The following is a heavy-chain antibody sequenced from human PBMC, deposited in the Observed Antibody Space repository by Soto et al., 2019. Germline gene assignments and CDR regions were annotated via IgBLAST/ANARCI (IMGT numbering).Heavy chain of an antibody. CDR3: VRQGFGALHGLVDV. Sequence: QVQLQESGPGLVKPSETLSLICSDSGGSISSHNWGWIRLPPGKGLAWIGYIRDSGDTSYNPSLNRRVTXXLXTXXKGFSLKLTSVTAADTAVYYCVRQGFGALHGLVDVWGQGTTVTVSS. J-gene: IGHJ6*02. D-gene: IGHD3-10*01. CDR1: GGSISSHN. CDR2: IRDSGDT. V-gene: IGHV4-59*08.